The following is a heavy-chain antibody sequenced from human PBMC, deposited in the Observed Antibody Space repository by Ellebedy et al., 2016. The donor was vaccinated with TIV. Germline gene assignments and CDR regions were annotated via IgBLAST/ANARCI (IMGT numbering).Heavy chain of an antibody. J-gene: IGHJ3*02. Sequence: GESLKISCAASGFTFSDYWMNWVRQAPGKGLEWVANIKPGGNEKFYVGSVVGRFTISRDNANNSLYLQMNSLRAEDTAVYYCARQTVATSVNDAFDIWGLGTVVTVS. CDR2: IKPGGNEK. D-gene: IGHD4-17*01. CDR3: ARQTVATSVNDAFDI. CDR1: GFTFSDYW. V-gene: IGHV3-7*01.